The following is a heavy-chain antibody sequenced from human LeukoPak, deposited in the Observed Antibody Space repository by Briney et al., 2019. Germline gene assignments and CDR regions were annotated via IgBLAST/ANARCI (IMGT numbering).Heavy chain of an antibody. V-gene: IGHV3-23*01. D-gene: IGHD1-26*01. Sequence: PGGSLRLSCAASGFTFGSCAMSWVRQAPGKGLQWVSSISGRGDNTYYADSVKGRFTISRDNSKNTLFLQMNSLRAEDTAVYYCAKEYSGIYAVYTLDYWGQGALVTVSS. CDR2: ISGRGDNT. CDR3: AKEYSGIYAVYTLDY. CDR1: GFTFGSCA. J-gene: IGHJ4*02.